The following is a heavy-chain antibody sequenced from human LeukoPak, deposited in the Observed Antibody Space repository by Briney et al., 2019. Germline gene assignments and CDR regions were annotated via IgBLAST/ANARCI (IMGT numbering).Heavy chain of an antibody. CDR1: SGSFSGYY. CDR2: INHSGST. J-gene: IGHJ6*04. CDR3: ARERRRYYGSGSYYPLGGMDV. D-gene: IGHD3-10*01. Sequence: SETLSLTCAVYSGSFSGYYWSWIRQPPGKGLEWIGEINHSGSTNYNPSLKSRVTISVDTSKNQFSLKLSSVTAADTAVYYCARERRRYYGSGSYYPLGGMDVWGKGTTVTVSS. V-gene: IGHV4-34*01.